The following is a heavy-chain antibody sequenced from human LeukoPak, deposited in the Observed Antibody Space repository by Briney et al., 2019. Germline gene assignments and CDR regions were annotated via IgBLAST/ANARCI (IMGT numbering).Heavy chain of an antibody. J-gene: IGHJ4*02. Sequence: GGSLRLSCAASGFTVSSNYMHWVRQAPGKGLESVSAISSNGGSTYYANSVKGRFTISRDNSKNTLYLQMGSLRAEDLAVYYCARDFGLTGKVDYWGQGTLVTVSS. CDR3: ARDFGLTGKVDY. V-gene: IGHV3-64*01. D-gene: IGHD1-20*01. CDR1: GFTVSSNY. CDR2: ISSNGGST.